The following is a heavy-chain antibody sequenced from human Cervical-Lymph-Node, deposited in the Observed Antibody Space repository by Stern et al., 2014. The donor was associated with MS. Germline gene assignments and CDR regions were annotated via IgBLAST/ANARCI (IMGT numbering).Heavy chain of an antibody. V-gene: IGHV1-69*01. D-gene: IGHD6-13*01. Sequence: QLVQSGAEVKKPGSSVKVACKASGGTLKSHTISWVRQAPGEGLEWMGGITPIFGTVNYAQKFQGRVTINADELTNTVHMEMSGLRSEDRAVYYCASSDVAASGTFDSWGQGTQVTVSS. CDR2: ITPIFGTV. J-gene: IGHJ4*02. CDR1: GGTLKSHT. CDR3: ASSDVAASGTFDS.